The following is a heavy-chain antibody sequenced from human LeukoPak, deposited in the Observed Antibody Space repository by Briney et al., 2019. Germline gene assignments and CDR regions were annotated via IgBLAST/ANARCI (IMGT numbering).Heavy chain of an antibody. CDR3: ARVTGYMIEDYFDY. CDR1: GGSISSYY. Sequence: SETLSLTCTVSGGSISSYYWSWIRQPPGEGLEWIGYIYYSGSTNYKPSLKSRVTISVETSKNQFSLKLRSVTAADTAVYYRARVTGYMIEDYFDYWGQGTLVTVSS. CDR2: IYYSGST. V-gene: IGHV4-59*01. D-gene: IGHD3-22*01. J-gene: IGHJ4*02.